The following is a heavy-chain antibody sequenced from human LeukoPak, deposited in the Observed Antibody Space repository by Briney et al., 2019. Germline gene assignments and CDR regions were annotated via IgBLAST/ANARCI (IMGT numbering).Heavy chain of an antibody. D-gene: IGHD6-6*01. CDR1: GLTFSSYE. CDR3: ARGHSGSFDY. V-gene: IGHV3-48*03. Sequence: PGESLRLSCAASGLTFSSYEMNWVRQAPGKGLEWVSYISSSCTTIYYADSVKGRYTISRDNAKNSLYLQMNSLRAEDTAVYHCARGHSGSFDYWGQGTLVTVSS. CDR2: ISSSCTTI. J-gene: IGHJ4*02.